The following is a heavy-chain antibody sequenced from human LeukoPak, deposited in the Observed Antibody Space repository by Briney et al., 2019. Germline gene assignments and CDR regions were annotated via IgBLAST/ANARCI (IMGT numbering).Heavy chain of an antibody. CDR1: GYTFTSYY. Sequence: ASVKVSCKASGYTFTSYYMHWVRQAPGQGLEWMGIINPSGGSTSYAQKFQGRVTMTRDTSTSTVYMELSSLRSEDTAVYYCASIAAAGKSFDYWGQGTLVTVSS. CDR3: ASIAAAGKSFDY. D-gene: IGHD6-13*01. J-gene: IGHJ4*02. CDR2: INPSGGST. V-gene: IGHV1-46*03.